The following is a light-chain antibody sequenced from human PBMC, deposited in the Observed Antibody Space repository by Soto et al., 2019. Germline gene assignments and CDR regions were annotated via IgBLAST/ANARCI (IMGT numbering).Light chain of an antibody. V-gene: IGKV3-20*01. CDR1: QGVSSNY. CDR2: GAS. CDR3: QQFSTSRLT. J-gene: IGKJ4*01. Sequence: DIVMTQSPATLSVAPGERVTFSCRASQGVSSNYLAWYQQKPGQAPRLLIYGASNRATGIPDRFSGSGSGTDFTLTISRLEPEDFAMYYCQQFSTSRLTFGGGTKVDIK.